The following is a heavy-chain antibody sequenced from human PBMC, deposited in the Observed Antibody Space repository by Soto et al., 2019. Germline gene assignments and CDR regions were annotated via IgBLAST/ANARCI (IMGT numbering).Heavy chain of an antibody. V-gene: IGHV1-8*01. D-gene: IGHD5-18*01. Sequence: QVQLEQSGAEVKKPGASVKVTCKASEYAFTSSDINWVRQATGQGLEWMGWMNPNSGNTGYAQKFQGRVTMTRNTSISTAYMELSSLRSEDTAVYYCAREKSYGYADYWGQGTLVTVFS. CDR2: MNPNSGNT. J-gene: IGHJ4*02. CDR1: EYAFTSSD. CDR3: AREKSYGYADY.